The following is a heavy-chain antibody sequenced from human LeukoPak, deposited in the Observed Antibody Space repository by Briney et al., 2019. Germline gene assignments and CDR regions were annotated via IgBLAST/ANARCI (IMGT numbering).Heavy chain of an antibody. V-gene: IGHV1-2*02. CDR2: INPNSGGT. CDR3: ARARGVSYQFDY. J-gene: IGHJ4*02. D-gene: IGHD3-16*01. Sequence: ASVKVCCKASGYTFTVYYMHWVRQAPGQGLELMGWINPNSGGTVSAQKFQGRVAMTRDTSINTAFMELSRLTSGDTAVYYCARARGVSYQFDYWGQGTLVTVSS. CDR1: GYTFTVYY.